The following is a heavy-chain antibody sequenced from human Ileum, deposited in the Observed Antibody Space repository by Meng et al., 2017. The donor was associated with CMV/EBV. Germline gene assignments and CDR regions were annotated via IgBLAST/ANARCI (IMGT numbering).Heavy chain of an antibody. D-gene: IGHD1-14*01. J-gene: IGHJ4*02. Sequence: ASVKVSCKASGYTFTSYYMHWVRQAPGQGLEWMGVMNPNGGTTAYAQKFQGRVTMTGDTSTSTIYMELNSLRSEDTAVYFCAAKIGITYFDFWGQGTLVTVSS. CDR2: MNPNGGTT. V-gene: IGHV1-46*01. CDR3: AAKIGITYFDF. CDR1: GYTFTSYY.